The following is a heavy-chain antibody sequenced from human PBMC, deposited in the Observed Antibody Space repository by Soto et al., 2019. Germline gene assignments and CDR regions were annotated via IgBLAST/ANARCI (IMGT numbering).Heavy chain of an antibody. V-gene: IGHV1-46*01. Sequence: QVQLVQSGAEVKRPGASVKVSCKASGYTFTTYYMHWVRQAPGQGLEWLGIINPNGGSTTYAQKLQGRGTMTRDTSTSTVYLELNSLRSEDTAVYYCERAGYCSGGTCFNGNCDSCGQGTLVTVSA. CDR3: ERAGYCSGGTCFNGNCDS. J-gene: IGHJ4*02. CDR2: INPNGGST. D-gene: IGHD2-15*01. CDR1: GYTFTTYY.